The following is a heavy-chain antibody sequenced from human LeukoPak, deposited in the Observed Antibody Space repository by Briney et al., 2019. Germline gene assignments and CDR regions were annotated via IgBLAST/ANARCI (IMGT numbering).Heavy chain of an antibody. CDR1: GGSISSSNW. CDR3: ARAYCGGDCNYYYYGMDV. CDR2: IYHSGST. J-gene: IGHJ6*02. D-gene: IGHD2-21*02. V-gene: IGHV4-4*02. Sequence: SETLSLTCAVSGGSISSSNWWSWVRQPPGKGLEWIGEIYHSGSTNYNPSLKSRVTISVDKSKNQFSLKLSSVTAADTAVYYCARAYCGGDCNYYYYGMDVWDQGTTVTVSS.